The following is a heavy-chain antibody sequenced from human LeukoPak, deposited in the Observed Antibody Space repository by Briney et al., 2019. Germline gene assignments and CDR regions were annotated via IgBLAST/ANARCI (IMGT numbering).Heavy chain of an antibody. Sequence: SETLSLTCTVSGGSISNYYWSWIRQPPGKGLEWIGCIYYSGSTNCNPSLKSRVTISVDTSKNQFSLNLSSVTAADTAMYYCARDRSPEGYYDSSHWDYYHGMDVWGQGTTVTVSS. CDR1: GGSISNYY. V-gene: IGHV4-59*01. J-gene: IGHJ6*02. CDR2: IYYSGST. D-gene: IGHD3-22*01. CDR3: ARDRSPEGYYDSSHWDYYHGMDV.